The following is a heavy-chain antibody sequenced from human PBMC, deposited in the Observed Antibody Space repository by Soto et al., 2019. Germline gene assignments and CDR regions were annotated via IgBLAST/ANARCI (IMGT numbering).Heavy chain of an antibody. CDR2: IHGGTGQT. J-gene: IGHJ6*02. D-gene: IGHD1-1*01. CDR1: GYTFSTHA. CDR3: ARGKGMEENYYYYGLDI. Sequence: ASVKVSCKASGYTFSTHAMHWVRQAPGQSLEWMGWIHGGTGQTKHSHRFQDRVSITRDASASTAYMELSSLRSEDTAVYYCARGKGMEENYYYYGLDIWGQGTTVTVSS. V-gene: IGHV1-3*01.